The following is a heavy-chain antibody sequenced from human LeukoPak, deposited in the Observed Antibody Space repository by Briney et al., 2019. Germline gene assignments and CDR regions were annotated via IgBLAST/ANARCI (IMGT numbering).Heavy chain of an antibody. CDR1: GLPFSDYS. V-gene: IGHV3-23*01. D-gene: IGHD2-8*02. CDR2: LSRGGGPT. CDR3: AKEQRIRHCSVGVCMEGYYFDY. J-gene: IGHJ4*02. Sequence: GGSLRLSCAASGLPFSDYSMVWVRQAPRKGLEWVSCLSRGGGPTNYSESVKGRFTISRDKYKNIVFLQMNSLRPEDTAVYYCAKEQRIRHCSVGVCMEGYYFDYWSQGSLVTVSS.